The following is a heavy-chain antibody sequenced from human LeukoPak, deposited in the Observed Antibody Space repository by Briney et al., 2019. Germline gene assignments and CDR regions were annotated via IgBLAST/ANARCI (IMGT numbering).Heavy chain of an antibody. Sequence: GGSLRLSCAASGFTFSSYGMHWVRQAPGKGLEWVAVISYDGSNKYYADSVKGRFTISRDNSKNTLYLQMNSLRAEDTAVYYCAKGMMDNYYYYGMDVWGQGTTVTVSS. D-gene: IGHD3-16*01. CDR2: ISYDGSNK. CDR3: AKGMMDNYYYYGMDV. J-gene: IGHJ6*02. CDR1: GFTFSSYG. V-gene: IGHV3-30*18.